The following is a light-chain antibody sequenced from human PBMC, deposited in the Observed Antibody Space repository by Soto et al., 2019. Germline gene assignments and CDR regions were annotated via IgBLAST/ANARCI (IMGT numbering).Light chain of an antibody. Sequence: EIAMTQSPATLSVSPGERATLSCRASQSVNSNLAWYQQKPGQAPRLLIYGASTRATGIPARFIGRGSGTAFTLTINRMEPEDFAVYYCQQYGYSPPRTFGPGTKVEIK. V-gene: IGKV3-15*01. CDR1: QSVNSN. CDR2: GAS. J-gene: IGKJ1*01. CDR3: QQYGYSPPRT.